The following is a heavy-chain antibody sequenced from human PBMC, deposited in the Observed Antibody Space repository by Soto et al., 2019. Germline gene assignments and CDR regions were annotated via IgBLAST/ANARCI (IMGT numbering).Heavy chain of an antibody. V-gene: IGHV3-30-3*01. CDR3: ARDRLRYNWNDFPYYYYGMDV. CDR1: GFTFSSYA. D-gene: IGHD1-1*01. Sequence: QVQLVESGGGVVQPGRSLRLSCAASGFTFSSYAMHWVRQAPGKGLEWVAVISYDGSNKYYADSVKGRFTISRDNSKNTLYLKMNSLRDEDTAVYYCARDRLRYNWNDFPYYYYGMDVWGQGTTVTVSS. J-gene: IGHJ6*02. CDR2: ISYDGSNK.